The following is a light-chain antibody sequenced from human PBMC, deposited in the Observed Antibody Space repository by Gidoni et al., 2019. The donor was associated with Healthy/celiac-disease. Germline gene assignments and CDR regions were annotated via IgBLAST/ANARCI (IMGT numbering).Light chain of an antibody. Sequence: QPALTQPPSASGPPGQSVTISCTGTSSDVGGYNYVSWYQQHPGKAPKLMIYEVSKRPSGVPDRFSGSKSGNTASLTVSGLQAEDEADYYCSSYAGSNNFGVFGGGTKLTVL. CDR3: SSYAGSNNFGV. J-gene: IGLJ2*01. V-gene: IGLV2-8*01. CDR2: EVS. CDR1: SSDVGGYNY.